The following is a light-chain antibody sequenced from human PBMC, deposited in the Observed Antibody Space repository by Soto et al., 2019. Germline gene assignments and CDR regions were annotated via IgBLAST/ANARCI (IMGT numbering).Light chain of an antibody. V-gene: IGKV4-1*01. J-gene: IGKJ5*01. CDR1: QSVLSSSNNKNY. Sequence: DIVMTQSPDSLTVSLGERATINCKSSQSVLSSSNNKNYLAWHQQKPGQPPKVPIYWASTRESGVPDRFGGSGSGTDFTLTINSLQAEDVAVYYCQQYHSGPITFGQGTRLEIK. CDR2: WAS. CDR3: QQYHSGPIT.